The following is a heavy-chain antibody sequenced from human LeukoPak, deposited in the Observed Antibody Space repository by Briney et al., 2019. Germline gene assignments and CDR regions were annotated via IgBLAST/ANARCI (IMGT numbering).Heavy chain of an antibody. V-gene: IGHV3-11*01. J-gene: IGHJ4*02. D-gene: IGHD6-13*01. CDR3: ARVPAAAGNYFDY. Sequence: GGSLRLSCAASGFTFSDYCMSWIRQAPGKGLGWVSYISSSGSTIYYADSVKGRFTISRDNAKNSLYLQMNSLRAEDTAVYYCARVPAAAGNYFDYWGQGTLVTVSS. CDR2: ISSSGSTI. CDR1: GFTFSDYC.